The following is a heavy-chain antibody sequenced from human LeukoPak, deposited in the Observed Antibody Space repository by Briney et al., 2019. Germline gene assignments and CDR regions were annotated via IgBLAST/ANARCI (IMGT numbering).Heavy chain of an antibody. J-gene: IGHJ4*02. D-gene: IGHD6-25*01. CDR1: GFTFSSYA. CDR3: AKEASLWRTAAGDY. CDR2: IRYDGSNK. Sequence: PGGSLRLSCAASGFTFSSYAMHWVRQAPGKGLEWVAFIRYDGSNKCYADSVKGRFTISRDNSKNTLYLQMNSLRAEDTAVYYCAKEASLWRTAAGDYWGQGTLVTVSS. V-gene: IGHV3-30*02.